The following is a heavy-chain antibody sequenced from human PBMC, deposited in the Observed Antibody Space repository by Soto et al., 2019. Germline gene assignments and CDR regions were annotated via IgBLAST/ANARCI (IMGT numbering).Heavy chain of an antibody. V-gene: IGHV4-59*08. CDR3: ARSRSSSIASSYNCFDP. D-gene: IGHD2-2*01. CDR1: GGSISSYY. CDR2: IYNSGST. J-gene: IGHJ5*02. Sequence: SETLSLTCTVSGGSISSYYWSWIRQPPGKGLEWIGYIYNSGSTNYNPSLKSRVTISVDTSKNQFSLKLSSVTAADTAVYYCARSRSSSIASSYNCFDPWGQGTLVTVSS.